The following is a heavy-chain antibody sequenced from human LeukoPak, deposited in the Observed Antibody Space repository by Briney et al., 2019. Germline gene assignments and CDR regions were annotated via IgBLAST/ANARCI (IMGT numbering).Heavy chain of an antibody. Sequence: SETLSLTCTVSGDSISSGDYYWSWIRQPPGKGLEWIGYIYYSGSTYYNPSLKSRVTISVDTSKNQFSLKLSSVTAADTAVYYCVGGSGSLEPYYFDYWGQGTLVTVSS. CDR3: VGGSGSLEPYYFDY. V-gene: IGHV4-30-4*01. CDR1: GDSISSGDYY. D-gene: IGHD3-10*01. J-gene: IGHJ4*02. CDR2: IYYSGST.